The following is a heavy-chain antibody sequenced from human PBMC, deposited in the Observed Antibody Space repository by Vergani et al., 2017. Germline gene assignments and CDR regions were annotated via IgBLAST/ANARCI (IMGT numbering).Heavy chain of an antibody. CDR2: IYWNDDK. Sequence: QITLKESGPTLVKPTQTLTLTCTFSGFPLSTSGVGVGWIRQPPGKALEWLALIYWNDDKHHSPSLKSRLTITKDTSKNQVVLTMTNMDPVDTATYCWAHAVQYQLRYFVFKWAVRAFDIWGQGTMVTVSS. CDR1: GFPLSTSGVG. CDR3: AHAVQYQLRYFVFKWAVRAFDI. V-gene: IGHV2-5*01. J-gene: IGHJ3*02. D-gene: IGHD3-9*01.